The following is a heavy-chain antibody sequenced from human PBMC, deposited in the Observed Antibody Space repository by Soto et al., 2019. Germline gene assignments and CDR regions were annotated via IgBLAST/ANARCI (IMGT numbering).Heavy chain of an antibody. D-gene: IGHD2-15*01. CDR1: GYTFTSNG. V-gene: IGHV1-18*01. Sequence: ASVKVSCKASGYTFTSNGISWVRQAPGQGLEWMGWISAYNGNTNYAQKLQGRVTMTTDTSTSTAYMELRSLRSDDTAVYYCAIHPVLGYSDYWGQGTLVTVSS. CDR2: ISAYNGNT. CDR3: AIHPVLGYSDY. J-gene: IGHJ4*02.